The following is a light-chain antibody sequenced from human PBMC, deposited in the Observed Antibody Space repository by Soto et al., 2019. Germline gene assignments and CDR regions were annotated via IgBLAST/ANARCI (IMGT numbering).Light chain of an antibody. J-gene: IGKJ2*01. CDR1: QSVSSSY. V-gene: IGKV3-20*01. CDR2: GAS. Sequence: EIVLTQSPGTLSLSPGERATLSCRASQSVSSSYLAWYQQKPGQAPRLLIFGASSRATGIPDRFSGSGSGTYFPLTISKLGPEDFAVYCCQQYGCSPLVGQGTKLEI. CDR3: QQYGCSPL.